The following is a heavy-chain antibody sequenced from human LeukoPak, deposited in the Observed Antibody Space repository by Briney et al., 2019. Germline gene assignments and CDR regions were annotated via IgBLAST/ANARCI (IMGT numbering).Heavy chain of an antibody. Sequence: GGSLGLSGAAFGFTVSSNYLGWVRQAPGKGLEWVSVISSGGSTYYADSVKGRFTISRDNSKNTLYLQMNSLRAEDTAVYYCARVGGWPYYFDYWGQGTLVTVSS. CDR1: GFTVSSNY. D-gene: IGHD6-19*01. CDR2: ISSGGST. V-gene: IGHV3-53*01. J-gene: IGHJ4*02. CDR3: ARVGGWPYYFDY.